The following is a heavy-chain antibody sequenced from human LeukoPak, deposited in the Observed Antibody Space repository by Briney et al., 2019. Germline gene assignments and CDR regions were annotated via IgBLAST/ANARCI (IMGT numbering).Heavy chain of an antibody. J-gene: IGHJ3*02. Sequence: GGSLRLSCAASGFTFSSYSMNWVRQAPGKGLEWVSAISGSGGSTYYADSVKGRFTISRDNSKNTLYLQMNSLRAEDTAVYYCARDLYDGDAFDIWGQGTMVTVSS. D-gene: IGHD3-3*01. CDR1: GFTFSSYS. V-gene: IGHV3-23*01. CDR2: ISGSGGST. CDR3: ARDLYDGDAFDI.